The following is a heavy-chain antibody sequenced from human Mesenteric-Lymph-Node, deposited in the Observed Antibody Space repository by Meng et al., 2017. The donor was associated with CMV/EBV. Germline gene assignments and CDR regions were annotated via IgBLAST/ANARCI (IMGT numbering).Heavy chain of an antibody. J-gene: IGHJ6*02. V-gene: IGHV3-23*01. CDR1: GFTFSSYG. D-gene: IGHD3-16*01. Sequence: GGSLRLSCLASGFTFSSYGMTWVRQAPGKGLEWVSSISGGGDDTYYTDSVKGRFTISRNNSKNTLYLQMNSLRAEDTALYYCTTYYDMDVWGRGTTVTVSS. CDR2: ISGGGDDT. CDR3: TTYYDMDV.